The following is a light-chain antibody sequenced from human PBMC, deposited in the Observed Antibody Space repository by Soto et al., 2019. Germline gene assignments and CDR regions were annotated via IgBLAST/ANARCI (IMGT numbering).Light chain of an antibody. CDR1: QDISNS. J-gene: IGKJ4*01. CDR3: QHYADLPLT. CDR2: DAS. V-gene: IGKV1-33*01. Sequence: DIQMTQSPSSLSASVGDRVTITCQASQDISNSINWYQQKPGKAPRLLIFDASSVEAGVPSRFSGDGSGTYFTFTINSLQPEDVGAYFCQHYADLPLTFGGGTKVAIK.